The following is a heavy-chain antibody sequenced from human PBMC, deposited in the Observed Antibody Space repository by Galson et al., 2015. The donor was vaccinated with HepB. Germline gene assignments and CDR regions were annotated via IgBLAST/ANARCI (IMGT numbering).Heavy chain of an antibody. CDR1: GGTFSSYA. CDR3: ALPHGSGSYYKGGGNWFDP. Sequence: SVKVSCKASGGTFSSYATSWVRQAPGQGLEWMGGIIPIFGIANYAQKFQGRVTITADESTSTAYMELSSLRSEDTAVYYCALPHGSGSYYKGGGNWFDPWGQGTLVTVSS. V-gene: IGHV1-69*01. CDR2: IIPIFGIA. J-gene: IGHJ5*02. D-gene: IGHD3-10*01.